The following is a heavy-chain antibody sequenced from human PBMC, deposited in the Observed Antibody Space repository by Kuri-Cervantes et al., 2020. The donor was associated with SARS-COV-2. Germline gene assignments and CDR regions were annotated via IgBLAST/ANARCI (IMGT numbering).Heavy chain of an antibody. J-gene: IGHJ4*02. CDR2: ISGSGGST. D-gene: IGHD3-3*01. CDR1: GFTFSSYA. CDR3: ARAHDTTIFGVVIIAAGFDY. V-gene: IGHV3-23*01. Sequence: GESLKISCSASGFTFSSYAMSWVRQAPGKGLEWVSAISGSGGSTYYADSVKRRFTISRDNSKNTLYLQMNSLRAEDTAVYYCARAHDTTIFGVVIIAAGFDYWGQGTLVTVSS.